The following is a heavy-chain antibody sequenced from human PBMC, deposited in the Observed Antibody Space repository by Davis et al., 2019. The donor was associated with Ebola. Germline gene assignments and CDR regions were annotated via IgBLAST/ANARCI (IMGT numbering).Heavy chain of an antibody. Sequence: MPSETLSLTCTVSGGSISGYQWAWIRQPPGKGLDYVGHIFNSGTASYNSALKSRVTISLDKSSNQFSLKLNSVTAADTAIYCCARDHMGSLDNWGQGTLVTVSS. D-gene: IGHD1-26*01. J-gene: IGHJ4*02. CDR3: ARDHMGSLDN. CDR2: IFNSGTA. V-gene: IGHV4-59*01. CDR1: GGSISGYQ.